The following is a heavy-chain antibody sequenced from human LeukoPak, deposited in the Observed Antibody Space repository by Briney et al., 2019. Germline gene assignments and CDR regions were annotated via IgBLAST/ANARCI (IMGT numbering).Heavy chain of an antibody. V-gene: IGHV3-30*02. CDR2: IRYDGSNK. Sequence: PGRSLRLSCAASGFTFSSYGMHWVRQAPGKGLEWVAFIRYDGSNKYYADSVKGRFTISRDNSKNALYLQMNSLRAEDTAVYYCAKDYWVYYDSSGYPGYFDYWGQGTLVTVSS. CDR1: GFTFSSYG. D-gene: IGHD3-22*01. J-gene: IGHJ4*02. CDR3: AKDYWVYYDSSGYPGYFDY.